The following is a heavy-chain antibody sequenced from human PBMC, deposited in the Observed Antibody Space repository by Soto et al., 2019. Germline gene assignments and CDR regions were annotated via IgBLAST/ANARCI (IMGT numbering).Heavy chain of an antibody. J-gene: IGHJ4*02. CDR3: ARRYGGNFDY. V-gene: IGHV4-59*01. Sequence: QVQLQESGPGLVKPSETLSLTCTGSGGSISSYYWSWIRQPPGKGLEWIGYIYYSGSTNYNPSLMGRVTISVDTSKNQFSLKLSSVTAADTAVYYCARRYGGNFDYWVQGTLVTVSS. CDR1: GGSISSYY. CDR2: IYYSGST. D-gene: IGHD1-26*01.